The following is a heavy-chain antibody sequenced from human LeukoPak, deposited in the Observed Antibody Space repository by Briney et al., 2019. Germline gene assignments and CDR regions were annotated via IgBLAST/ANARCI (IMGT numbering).Heavy chain of an antibody. CDR2: IIPIFGTA. Sequence: SVKVSCKASGGIFSSYAISWVRQAPGQGLEWMGGIIPIFGTANYAQKFQGRVTITADESTSTAYMELSSLRSEDTAVYYCAGVDTVLRYYYYYYGMDVWGQGTTVTVSS. J-gene: IGHJ6*02. CDR3: AGVDTVLRYYYYYYGMDV. V-gene: IGHV1-69*13. D-gene: IGHD5-18*01. CDR1: GGIFSSYA.